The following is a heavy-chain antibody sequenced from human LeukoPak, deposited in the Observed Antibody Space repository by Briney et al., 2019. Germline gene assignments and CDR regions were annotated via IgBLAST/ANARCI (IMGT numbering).Heavy chain of an antibody. CDR2: INRKIDGETT. V-gene: IGHV3-15*01. D-gene: IGHD3-10*01. CDR3: TRLGAGTFEY. Sequence: GGSLRLSCAASGFTLSNAWMSWVRQAPGKGLEWVGRINRKIDGETTDYAAPVKGRFTISRDDSHSTLYLQMNSLKTEDTAVYYCTRLGAGTFEYWGQGTLVTVSS. J-gene: IGHJ4*02. CDR1: GFTLSNAW.